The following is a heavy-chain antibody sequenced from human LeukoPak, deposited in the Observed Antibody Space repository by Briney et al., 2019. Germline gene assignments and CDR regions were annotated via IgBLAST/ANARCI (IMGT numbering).Heavy chain of an antibody. D-gene: IGHD3-10*02. V-gene: IGHV3-48*04. CDR3: AELGITMIGGV. CDR1: GFTFSNAW. Sequence: GGSLRLSCEASGFTFSNAWMNWVRQAPGKGLEWVSYISSSGSTIYYADSVKGRFTISRDNAKNSLYLQMNSLRAEDTAVYYCAELGITMIGGVWGKGTTVTISS. CDR2: ISSSGSTI. J-gene: IGHJ6*04.